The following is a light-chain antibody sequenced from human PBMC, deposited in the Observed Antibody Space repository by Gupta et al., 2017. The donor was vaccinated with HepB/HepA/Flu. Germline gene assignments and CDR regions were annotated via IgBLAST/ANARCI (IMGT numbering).Light chain of an antibody. CDR3: QQYSNWPPIT. V-gene: IGKV3-15*01. CDR2: GAI. CDR1: RSVNRN. Sequence: DIVMSQYTVTLSVSPGESASLTCRASRSVNRNFVWYQQKPGQAPRLLINGAITRATGIPARFSGSGSVTEYILTISSLQSEDFAVYYCQQYSNWPPITFGQGTRLEIK. J-gene: IGKJ5*01.